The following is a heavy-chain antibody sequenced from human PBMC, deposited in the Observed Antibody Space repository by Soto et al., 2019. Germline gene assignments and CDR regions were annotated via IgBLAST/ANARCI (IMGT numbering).Heavy chain of an antibody. Sequence: QVQLVQSGAEVKKPGASVKVSCKASGYTFTGYYMHWVRQAPGQGLEWMGWINPNSGGTNYAQKFQGWVTMNRDTSISTAYMELSRLRSDDTAVYYCARAHCGGDCYSGVDYWGQGTLVTVSS. D-gene: IGHD2-21*02. CDR2: INPNSGGT. J-gene: IGHJ4*02. V-gene: IGHV1-2*04. CDR3: ARAHCGGDCYSGVDY. CDR1: GYTFTGYY.